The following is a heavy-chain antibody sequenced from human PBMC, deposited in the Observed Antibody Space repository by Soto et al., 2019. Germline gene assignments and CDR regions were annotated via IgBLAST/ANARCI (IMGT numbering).Heavy chain of an antibody. CDR1: GGSFNPYH. J-gene: IGHJ5*01. CDR2: IDHTGRT. D-gene: IGHD7-27*01. CDR3: ARSMNDHNHHHWGFDS. V-gene: IGHV4-34*01. Sequence: SETLSLTCAVYGGSFNPYHWSFIRQPPGKRLEWIGEIDHTGRTNYNPSVKGRVTMSVDTSKNHFSLNLRSVTAADTAVYFCARSMNDHNHHHWGFDSWGQGTLVTVSS.